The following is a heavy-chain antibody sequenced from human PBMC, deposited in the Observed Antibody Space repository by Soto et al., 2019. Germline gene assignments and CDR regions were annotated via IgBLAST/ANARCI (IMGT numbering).Heavy chain of an antibody. CDR3: ARGVLEWLLRDSYYYYMDV. CDR1: GDSISSSY. D-gene: IGHD3-3*01. V-gene: IGHV4-59*01. J-gene: IGHJ6*03. CDR2: IDDTGST. Sequence: SETLSLTCTVSGDSISSSYWNWIRQAPWKGLEWIGYIDDTGSTNYNPSLKSRVTLSVDPSNNQYSLKLSSVTAADTAVYYCARGVLEWLLRDSYYYYMDVWGKGTTVTLSS.